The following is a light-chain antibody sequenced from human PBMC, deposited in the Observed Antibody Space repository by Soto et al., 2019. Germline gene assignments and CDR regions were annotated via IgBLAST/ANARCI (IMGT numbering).Light chain of an antibody. CDR1: QSGSSSY. CDR2: GAS. J-gene: IGKJ5*01. V-gene: IGKV3-20*01. CDR3: QQYGSSPPSIT. Sequence: EIVLTQSPGTLSLSPGERATLSCRASQSGSSSYLAWYQQKPGQAPRLLIYGASSRATGIPDRFSGSGSGTDFTLTISRLEPEDFAVYYCQQYGSSPPSITFGQGTRLEIK.